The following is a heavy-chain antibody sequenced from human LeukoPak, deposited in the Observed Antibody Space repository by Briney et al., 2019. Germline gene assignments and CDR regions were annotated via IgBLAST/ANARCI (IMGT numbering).Heavy chain of an antibody. CDR3: ARDGRITMARGAIPSFDY. J-gene: IGHJ4*02. Sequence: SQTLSLTCAISGDSVSSNSAAWNWIRQSPSRGLEWLGRTYYRSKWYNDYAVSVKSRITINPDTSKNQFSLQLNSVTPEDTAVYYCARDGRITMARGAIPSFDYWGQGTLVTVSS. CDR1: GDSVSSNSAA. V-gene: IGHV6-1*01. D-gene: IGHD3-10*01. CDR2: TYYRSKWYN.